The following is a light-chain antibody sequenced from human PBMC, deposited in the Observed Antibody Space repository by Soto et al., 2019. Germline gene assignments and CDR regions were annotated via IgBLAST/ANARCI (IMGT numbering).Light chain of an antibody. CDR3: CSYAGSSTWV. V-gene: IGLV2-23*01. CDR1: SSDVGSYNL. CDR2: EGS. Sequence: QSALTQPASVPGSPGQSITISCTGTSSDVGSYNLVSWYQQHPGKAPKLMIYEGSKRPSGVSNRFSGSKSGITASLTISGLQAEDEADYYCCSYAGSSTWVFGGGTKLTVL. J-gene: IGLJ3*02.